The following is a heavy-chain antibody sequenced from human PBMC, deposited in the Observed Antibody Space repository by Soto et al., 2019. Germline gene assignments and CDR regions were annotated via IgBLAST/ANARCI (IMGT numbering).Heavy chain of an antibody. CDR2: ISSSSSYI. D-gene: IGHD1-20*01. Sequence: EVQLVESGGGLVKPGGSLRLSCAASGFTFSSYSMNWVRQAPGKGLEWVSSISSSSSYIYYADSVKGRFTISRDNAKNSLYLQMNSLRAEDTAAYYCARDNWNDGVYYYGMDVWGQGTTVTVSS. CDR3: ARDNWNDGVYYYGMDV. V-gene: IGHV3-21*01. J-gene: IGHJ6*02. CDR1: GFTFSSYS.